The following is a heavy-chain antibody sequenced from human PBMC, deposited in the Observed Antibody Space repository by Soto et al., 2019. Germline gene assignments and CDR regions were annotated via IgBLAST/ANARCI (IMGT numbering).Heavy chain of an antibody. CDR2: IHHTGST. CDR1: GGSISSNNW. V-gene: IGHV4-4*02. D-gene: IGHD4-4*01. Sequence: QVQLQESGPGLVKPSGTLSLTCAVSGGSISSNNWWSWVRQPPGKGLEWIGEIHHTGSTNYNPSLKSRVTTSVDKSKNQFSLNLGSVTAADTAVYFCVRVEGGNSHWYFALRGRGTLVTVSS. CDR3: VRVEGGNSHWYFAL. J-gene: IGHJ2*01.